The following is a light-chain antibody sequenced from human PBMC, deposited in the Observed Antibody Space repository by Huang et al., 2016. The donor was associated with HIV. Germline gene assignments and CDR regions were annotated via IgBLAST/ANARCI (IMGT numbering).Light chain of an antibody. CDR1: QSVSSN. Sequence: EIVLTQSPATLSVYPGERATLSCRASQSVSSNLGWYQQIPGQAPRLLIYGTSTRATDIPARFSGSGSATEFTLSISSLQSEDFAVYYCQQYINCPYTFGQGTKLEIK. V-gene: IGKV3D-15*01. CDR2: GTS. CDR3: QQYINCPYT. J-gene: IGKJ2*01.